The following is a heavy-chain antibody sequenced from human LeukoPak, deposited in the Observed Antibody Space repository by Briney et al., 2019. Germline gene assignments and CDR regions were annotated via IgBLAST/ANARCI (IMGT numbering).Heavy chain of an antibody. Sequence: PGGSLRLSCAASGFTFSSYSMNWVRQAPGKGLEWASSISSSSSYIYYADSVKGRFTISRDNAKNSLYLQMNSLRAEDTAVYYCARDWEYYDYVWGGYRYPDYWGQGTLVTVSS. CDR2: ISSSSSYI. J-gene: IGHJ4*02. V-gene: IGHV3-21*01. D-gene: IGHD3-16*02. CDR1: GFTFSSYS. CDR3: ARDWEYYDYVWGGYRYPDY.